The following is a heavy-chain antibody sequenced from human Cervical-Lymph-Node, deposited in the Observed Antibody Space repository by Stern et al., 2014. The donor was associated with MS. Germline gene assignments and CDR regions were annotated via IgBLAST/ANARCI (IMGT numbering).Heavy chain of an antibody. V-gene: IGHV1-69*01. CDR2: ISPVLGTP. J-gene: IGHJ4*02. CDR1: GDNFIST. Sequence: QVQLVQSGAEVKKPGSSVKVSCKSSGDNFISTISWVRQAPGQGLEWRGGISPVLGTPNYVQKFRGRVTTTADVSTTTVYMELSNLRSEDTAVYFCTRDQGGIAADWGQGTLVTVSS. CDR3: TRDQGGIAAD. D-gene: IGHD6-13*01.